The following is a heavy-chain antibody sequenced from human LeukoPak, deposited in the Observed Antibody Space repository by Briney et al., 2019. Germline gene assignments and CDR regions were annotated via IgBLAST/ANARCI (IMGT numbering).Heavy chain of an antibody. Sequence: SETLSLTCTVSGGSISSYYCNWIRQPPGKGLEWIGYIYYIGSTNYNPSLKSRVTISVETSKNQFSLKLNSVTAADTAVYYCATSAGGWFDPWGQGTLVTVSS. CDR2: IYYIGST. V-gene: IGHV4-59*01. CDR3: ATSAGGWFDP. CDR1: GGSISSYY. J-gene: IGHJ5*02.